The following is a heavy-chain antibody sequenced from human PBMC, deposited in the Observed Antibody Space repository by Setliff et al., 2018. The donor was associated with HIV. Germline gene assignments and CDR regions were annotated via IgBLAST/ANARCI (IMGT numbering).Heavy chain of an antibody. CDR3: ARNTGRWLHPTPLGY. CDR2: ISPTGGST. J-gene: IGHJ4*02. D-gene: IGHD6-19*01. Sequence: GASVKVSCKVSGGISDSYAISWVRQAPGQGLEWMGRISPTGGSTTYAQKFQGRITMTRDTSTSTVYMELRSLRSEDTAIYYCARNTGRWLHPTPLGYWGQGTLVTVSS. V-gene: IGHV1-46*02. CDR1: GGISDSYA.